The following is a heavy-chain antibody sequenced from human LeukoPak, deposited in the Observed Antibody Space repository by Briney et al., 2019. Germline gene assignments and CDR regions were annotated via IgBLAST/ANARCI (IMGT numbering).Heavy chain of an antibody. CDR3: ARDPHLSGYLFDY. Sequence: ASVKVSCKASGYTFTGYYMHWVRQAPGQGLEWMGWINPNSGGTNYAQKFQGRVTMTRDTSTSTVYMELSSLRSEDTAVYYCARDPHLSGYLFDYWGQGTLVTVSS. CDR2: INPNSGGT. CDR1: GYTFTGYY. J-gene: IGHJ4*02. V-gene: IGHV1-2*02. D-gene: IGHD3-22*01.